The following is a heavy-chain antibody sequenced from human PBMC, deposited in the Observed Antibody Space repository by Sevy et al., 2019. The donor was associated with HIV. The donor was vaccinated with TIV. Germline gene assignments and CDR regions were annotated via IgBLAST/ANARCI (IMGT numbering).Heavy chain of an antibody. CDR3: AREKYCGGACYHLDN. CDR2: INWDGGST. Sequence: GGSLRLSCAASGFTFDDFGMSWVRHAPGKGLEWVASINWDGGSTTYADSVKGRFTISRDNAKNSLGLQMNSLRADDTALYYCAREKYCGGACYHLDNWGQGTLVTVSS. J-gene: IGHJ4*02. D-gene: IGHD2-21*02. CDR1: GFTFDDFG. V-gene: IGHV3-20*04.